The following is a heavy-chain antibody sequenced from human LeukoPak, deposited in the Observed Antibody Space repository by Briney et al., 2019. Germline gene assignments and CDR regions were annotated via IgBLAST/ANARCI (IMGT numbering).Heavy chain of an antibody. D-gene: IGHD1-26*01. CDR1: GGSISSSSFH. V-gene: IGHV4-39*01. CDR2: IYYSGGT. Sequence: SETLSLTCTVSGGSISSSSFHWAWLRQPLGKGLEWIGSIYYSGGTYSNPSLKGRVTISVDTSKNQFSLKLSSVTATDTAVYYCARVLLGASLDYWGQGTLVTVSS. J-gene: IGHJ4*02. CDR3: ARVLLGASLDY.